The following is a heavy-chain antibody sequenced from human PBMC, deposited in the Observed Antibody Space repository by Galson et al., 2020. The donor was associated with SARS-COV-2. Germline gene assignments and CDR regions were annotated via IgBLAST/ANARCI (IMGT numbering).Heavy chain of an antibody. CDR3: ARRLGADYYYGMDV. Sequence: NSGGSLRLSCAASGFIFSDYYMSWIRQAPGKGLEWVSYISTSGTTIYYADSVKGRFTISRDNAKKSLYLQMNSVRAEDTAVYYCARRLGADYYYGMDVWGQGTTVTVSS. CDR1: GFIFSDYY. CDR2: ISTSGTTI. V-gene: IGHV3-11*01. J-gene: IGHJ6*02. D-gene: IGHD4-17*01.